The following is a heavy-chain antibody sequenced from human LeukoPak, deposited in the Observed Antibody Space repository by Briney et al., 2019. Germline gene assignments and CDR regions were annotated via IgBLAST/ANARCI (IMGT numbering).Heavy chain of an antibody. Sequence: SETLSLTCAVYGGSFSGYYWSWIRQPPGKGLEWIGEINHSGSTNYNPSLKSRVTVSADPSKTQFSLKLTSVTAADTAVYYCATRGDYSDTSGNSYDALDIWGQGTMVTVSS. D-gene: IGHD3-22*01. CDR3: ATRGDYSDTSGNSYDALDI. J-gene: IGHJ3*02. CDR2: INHSGST. V-gene: IGHV4-34*01. CDR1: GGSFSGYY.